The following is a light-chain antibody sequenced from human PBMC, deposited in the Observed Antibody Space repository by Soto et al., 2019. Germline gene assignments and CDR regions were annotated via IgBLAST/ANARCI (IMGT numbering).Light chain of an antibody. CDR2: SNN. J-gene: IGLJ2*01. CDR3: AAWDDSLNGVV. CDR1: ISNIGTNF. V-gene: IGLV1-44*01. Sequence: QSVLIQPPSASGTLGQRVTISCSGSISNIGTNFVNWYQQLPGTAPKLLIYSNNQRPSGVPDRFSGSKSGTSASLAISGLQSEDESDYYCAAWDDSLNGVVFGGGTKLTVL.